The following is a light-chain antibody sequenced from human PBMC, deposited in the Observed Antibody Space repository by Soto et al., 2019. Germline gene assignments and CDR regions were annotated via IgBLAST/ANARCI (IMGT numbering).Light chain of an antibody. CDR1: QSVSSY. V-gene: IGKV3-11*01. CDR2: DAS. J-gene: IGKJ1*01. CDR3: QRLSNWPRT. Sequence: EIVLTQSPATLSLSPGERATLSCRASQSVSSYLAWYQQKPGQAPRLLIHDASKRATGIPARFSGSGSGTDFTLTISSLEPEDFAVYYCQRLSNWPRTFGHGTKVEV.